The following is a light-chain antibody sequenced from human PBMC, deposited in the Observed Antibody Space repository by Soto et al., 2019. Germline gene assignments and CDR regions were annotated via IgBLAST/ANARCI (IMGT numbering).Light chain of an antibody. Sequence: IVVAHSPGTLDLSPGERTNLSFMASQSVGSSYLAWYQQKPGQAPRLLIYGASSRATGIPDRFSGSGSGTDLTLTITRLEPEDFAVYYCQLYGRSITFGQGTRLEIK. V-gene: IGKV3-20*01. CDR1: QSVGSSY. CDR3: QLYGRSIT. J-gene: IGKJ5*01. CDR2: GAS.